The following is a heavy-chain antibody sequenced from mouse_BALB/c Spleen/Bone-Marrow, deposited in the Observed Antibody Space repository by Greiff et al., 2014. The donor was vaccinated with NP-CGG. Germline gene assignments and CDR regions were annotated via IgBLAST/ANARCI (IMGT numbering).Heavy chain of an antibody. CDR2: IHPSDSET. Sequence: ESGAELVRPGASVKLSCKASGYSFTNYWMNWVKQRPRQGLEWIGMIHPSDSETRLNQKFRDKATLTVDKSSSTAYMQLSSPTSEDSAIYYCARFGNYEGFAYWGQGTLVTVSA. V-gene: IGHV1-74*04. CDR1: GYSFTNYW. CDR3: ARFGNYEGFAY. J-gene: IGHJ3*01. D-gene: IGHD2-1*01.